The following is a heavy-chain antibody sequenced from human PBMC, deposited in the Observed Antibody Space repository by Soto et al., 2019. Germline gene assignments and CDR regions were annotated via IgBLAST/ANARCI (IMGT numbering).Heavy chain of an antibody. D-gene: IGHD3-10*01. Sequence: GGSLRLSCAASGFTFSSYAMSWVRQAPGKGLEWVSAISGSGGSTYYADSVKGRFTISRDNSRNTLYLQMNSLRAEDTALYYCAREGPVPPYYFYDYWGQGTRVTSPQ. CDR2: ISGSGGST. CDR3: AREGPVPPYYFYDY. J-gene: IGHJ4*02. V-gene: IGHV3-23*01. CDR1: GFTFSSYA.